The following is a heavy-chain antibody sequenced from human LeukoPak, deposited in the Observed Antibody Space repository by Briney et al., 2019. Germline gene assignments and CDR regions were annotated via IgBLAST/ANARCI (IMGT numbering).Heavy chain of an antibody. Sequence: GGSLRLSCTASGFTFGRHAMSWVRQAPGKGLEWVSTIGGAGGSTYYADSVKGRFTISRDNSKDTLYLQVNSLRAEDTAVYFCAKEGGYCSSSSCSDYFDYWGQGTLVTVSS. V-gene: IGHV3-23*01. J-gene: IGHJ4*02. CDR2: IGGAGGST. CDR1: GFTFGRHA. CDR3: AKEGGYCSSSSCSDYFDY. D-gene: IGHD2-15*01.